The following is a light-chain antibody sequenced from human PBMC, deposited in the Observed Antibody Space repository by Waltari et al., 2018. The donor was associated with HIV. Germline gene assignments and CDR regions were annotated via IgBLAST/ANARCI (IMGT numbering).Light chain of an antibody. CDR1: QTITNNY. CDR3: QQYGSSPPKT. Sequence: EVVLTQSPGTLSLSPGERATLSCRASQTITNNYLAWYQQRPGQAPRLLIYGASSRATGIPDRFSGSGSGTDFTLTINRLEPEDFVLYFCQQYGSSPPKTFGQGTKVEIK. CDR2: GAS. V-gene: IGKV3-20*01. J-gene: IGKJ1*01.